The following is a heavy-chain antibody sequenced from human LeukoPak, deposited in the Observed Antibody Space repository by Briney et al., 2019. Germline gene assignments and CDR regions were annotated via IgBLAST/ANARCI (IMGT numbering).Heavy chain of an antibody. D-gene: IGHD3-9*01. CDR2: MNPNSGNT. Sequence: ASVKVSCKASGYTFTSYDINWVRQATGQGLEWMGWMNPNSGNTGYAQKFQGRVTMTRNTSISTAYMGLSSLRSEDTAVYYCARGFGDDILTGYYLCWGQGTLVTVSS. J-gene: IGHJ4*02. CDR3: ARGFGDDILTGYYLC. V-gene: IGHV1-8*01. CDR1: GYTFTSYD.